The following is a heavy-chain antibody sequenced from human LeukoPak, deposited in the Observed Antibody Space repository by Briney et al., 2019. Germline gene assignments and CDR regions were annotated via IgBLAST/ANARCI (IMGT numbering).Heavy chain of an antibody. CDR3: AKAPSWDALGSYNY. V-gene: IGHV1-18*01. Sequence: ASVKVSCKASGYTFTSYGISWGRQAPGQGLEWRGWISAYNGNTNYAQKLQGRVTMTTDTSTSTAYMELRSLRSDDTAVYYCAKAPSWDALGSYNYWGQGTLVTVSS. CDR1: GYTFTSYG. CDR2: ISAYNGNT. D-gene: IGHD3-10*01. J-gene: IGHJ4*02.